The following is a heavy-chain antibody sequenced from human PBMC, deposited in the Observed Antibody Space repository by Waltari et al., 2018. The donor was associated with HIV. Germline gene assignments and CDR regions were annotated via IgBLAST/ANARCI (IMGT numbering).Heavy chain of an antibody. J-gene: IGHJ3*02. V-gene: IGHV3-13*01. D-gene: IGHD3-22*01. Sequence: EVHLVESGGGLVQPGGSLRLSCAASGFTFSNYDMPWVRQATGKGLEWVSAFGTAGDTYYAGSVKGRFTISRENAKNSLYLQMNSLRAEDTAVYYCARGLRYDSSGYNYDDAFDIWGQGTMVTVSS. CDR3: ARGLRYDSSGYNYDDAFDI. CDR2: FGTAGDT. CDR1: GFTFSNYD.